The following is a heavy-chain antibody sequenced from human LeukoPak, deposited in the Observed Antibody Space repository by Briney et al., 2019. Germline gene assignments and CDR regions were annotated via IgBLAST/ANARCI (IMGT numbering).Heavy chain of an antibody. CDR3: ARVWRYPWYHSPGAYFDY. J-gene: IGHJ4*02. V-gene: IGHV3-21*01. CDR1: GFTFSSYS. Sequence: GGSLRLSCAASGFTFSSYSMNWVRQAPGKGLEWVSSISSSSSYIYYADSVKGRFTISRDNAKNSLYLQMNSLRAEDTAVYYCARVWRYPWYHSPGAYFDYWGQGTLVTVSS. D-gene: IGHD1-1*01. CDR2: ISSSSSYI.